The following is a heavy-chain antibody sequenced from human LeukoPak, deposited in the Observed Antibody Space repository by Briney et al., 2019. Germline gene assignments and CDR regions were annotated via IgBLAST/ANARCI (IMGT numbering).Heavy chain of an antibody. CDR3: AREYDSRGYYDY. V-gene: IGHV4-59*01. Sequence: SETLALTCTVSGGSISNYYWSWIRQPPGKGLEWIGYIYFSGSTDYNPSLKRRVTISADTSRNQFSLELSSVTAADTAVYYCAREYDSRGYYDYWGQGTLVTVSS. CDR2: IYFSGST. D-gene: IGHD3-22*01. CDR1: GGSISNYY. J-gene: IGHJ4*02.